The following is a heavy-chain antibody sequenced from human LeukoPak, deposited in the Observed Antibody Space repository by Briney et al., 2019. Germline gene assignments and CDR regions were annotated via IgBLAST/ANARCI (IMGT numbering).Heavy chain of an antibody. J-gene: IGHJ3*02. CDR1: GFTFSSYS. CDR2: ISSSSSTI. V-gene: IGHV3-48*04. CDR3: ARGFNGFDI. Sequence: GGSLRLSCAASGFTFSSYSMNWVRQAPGKGLEWVSYISSSSSTIYYADSVKGRFTISRDDAKNSLYLQMNSLRADDTAVYYCARGFNGFDIWGQGTMVTVSS.